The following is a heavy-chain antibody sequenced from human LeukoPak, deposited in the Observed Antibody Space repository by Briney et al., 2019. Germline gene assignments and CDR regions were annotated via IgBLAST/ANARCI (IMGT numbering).Heavy chain of an antibody. V-gene: IGHV3-7*01. CDR2: IKQDGSEK. D-gene: IGHD5-12*01. CDR3: ARDDGISVRGYSGYGFDY. CDR1: GFSFRSYW. J-gene: IGHJ4*02. Sequence: GGSLRLSCAASGFSFRSYWMSWVRQAPGKGLEWVANIKQDGSEKYYVDSVKGRFTISRDNAKNSLYLQMSSLRAEDTAVYYCARDDGISVRGYSGYGFDYWGQGTLVTVSS.